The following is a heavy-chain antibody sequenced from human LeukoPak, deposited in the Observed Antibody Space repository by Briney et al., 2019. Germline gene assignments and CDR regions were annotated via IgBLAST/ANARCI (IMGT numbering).Heavy chain of an antibody. D-gene: IGHD3-10*01. J-gene: IGHJ4*02. CDR3: ARAPPRYGSGSFHFDF. CDR2: VSPSSSYI. CDR1: GLTFSSYS. V-gene: IGHV3-21*01. Sequence: GGSLRLSCAVSGLTFSSYSMNWVRQAPGKGLEWVASVSPSSSYIYYADSVKGRFTISRDNAKNSLYLQMHSLRDEDTAVYYCARAPPRYGSGSFHFDFWGQGILVTVSS.